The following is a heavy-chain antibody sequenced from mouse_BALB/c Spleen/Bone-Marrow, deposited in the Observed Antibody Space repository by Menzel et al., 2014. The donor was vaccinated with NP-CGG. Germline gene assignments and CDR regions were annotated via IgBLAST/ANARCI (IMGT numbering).Heavy chain of an antibody. D-gene: IGHD1-1*01. CDR3: ARGRSIIATYFMVC. Sequence: LVKTGASVKISCKASGYSFTGYYMHWVKQSHGKSLEWIGYISCYNGATRYNQKFKGKATFTVDTSSSTPHMQLNSQTSEVSAVYFCARGRSIIATYFMVCWARRTSVTVSS. J-gene: IGHJ4*01. CDR1: GYSFTGYY. V-gene: IGHV1S34*01. CDR2: ISCYNGAT.